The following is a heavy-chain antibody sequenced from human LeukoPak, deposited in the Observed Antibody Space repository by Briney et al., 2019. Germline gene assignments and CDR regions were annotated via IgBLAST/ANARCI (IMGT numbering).Heavy chain of an antibody. CDR1: GYSISSGYY. V-gene: IGHV4-38-2*02. Sequence: KPSETLSLTCTVSGYSISSGYYWGWIRQPPGKGLEWIGSIYHSGSTYYNPSLKSRVTISVDTSKNQFSLKLSSVPDADTAVYYCARVVFGVVISSFDYWGQGTLVTVSS. D-gene: IGHD3-3*01. CDR2: IYHSGST. CDR3: ARVVFGVVISSFDY. J-gene: IGHJ4*02.